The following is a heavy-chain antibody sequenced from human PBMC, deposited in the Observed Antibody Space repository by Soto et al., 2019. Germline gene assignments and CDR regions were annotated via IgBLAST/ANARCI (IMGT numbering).Heavy chain of an antibody. CDR3: ASAHSSGYYYAWALGYYYYGMDV. D-gene: IGHD3-22*01. J-gene: IGHJ6*02. V-gene: IGHV1-8*01. CDR1: GYTFTSYD. Sequence: QVQLVQSGAEVKKPGASVKVSCKASGYTFTSYDINWVRQATGQGLEWMGWMNPNSGNTGYAQKFQGRVTMTRNTSISTAYLELSSLRSEDTAVYYCASAHSSGYYYAWALGYYYYGMDVWGQGTTVTVSS. CDR2: MNPNSGNT.